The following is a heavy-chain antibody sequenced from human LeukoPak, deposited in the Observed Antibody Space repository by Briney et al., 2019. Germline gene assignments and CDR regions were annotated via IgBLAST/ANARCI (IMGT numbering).Heavy chain of an antibody. J-gene: IGHJ4*02. D-gene: IGHD6-13*01. CDR3: AKLRPYGTTWYGGVVN. Sequence: GGSLRLSCAASGFTLSSYVMTLFRQAPGKALDFVSAIGTGGDTHYADSVKGRFTVSRDSSKSTLYLHMDSLRADDTAVYYCAKLRPYGTTWYGGVVNWGQGTLVTVSS. V-gene: IGHV3-23*01. CDR1: GFTLSSYV. CDR2: IGTGGDT.